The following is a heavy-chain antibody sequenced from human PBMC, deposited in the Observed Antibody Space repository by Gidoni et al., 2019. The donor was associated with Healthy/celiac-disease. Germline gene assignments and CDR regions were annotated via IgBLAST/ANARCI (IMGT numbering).Heavy chain of an antibody. J-gene: IGHJ4*02. D-gene: IGHD3-10*01. CDR3: ARLRMSYIDY. CDR1: GVTVSSNY. CDR2: IYSGGST. V-gene: IGHV3-66*02. Sequence: EVKLVESGGGLVQPGGCLRLSCAASGVTVSSNYMSWVRQAPGKGLEWVSVIYSGGSTYYADSVKGRFTISRDNSKNTLYLQMNSLRAEYTAVYYCARLRMSYIDYWGQGTLVTVSS.